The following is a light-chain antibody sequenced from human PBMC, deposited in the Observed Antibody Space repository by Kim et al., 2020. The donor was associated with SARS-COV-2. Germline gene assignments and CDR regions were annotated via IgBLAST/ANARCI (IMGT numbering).Light chain of an antibody. Sequence: EIVLTQSPGTLSLSPGERATLSCRASHSVSSSYLAWYQQKPGQAPSLLIYGASSRATGIPDRFSGSGSGTDFTLTISRLEPEDFAVYYCQQYGSSSWTFGQGNKVDIK. CDR2: GAS. CDR1: HSVSSSY. CDR3: QQYGSSSWT. V-gene: IGKV3-20*01. J-gene: IGKJ1*01.